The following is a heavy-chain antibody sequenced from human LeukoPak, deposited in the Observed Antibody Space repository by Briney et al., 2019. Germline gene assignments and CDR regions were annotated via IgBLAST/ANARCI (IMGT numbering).Heavy chain of an antibody. CDR3: ARGNYYDSSGYYFGVNYIDY. Sequence: GASVKVSCKASGGTFSSYAISWVRQAPGQGLEWIGGIIPIFGTANYAQKFQGRVTITADESTSTAYMELSSLRSEDTAVYYCARGNYYDSSGYYFGVNYIDYWGQGTLVTVSS. J-gene: IGHJ4*02. CDR1: GGTFSSYA. D-gene: IGHD3-22*01. V-gene: IGHV1-69*13. CDR2: IIPIFGTA.